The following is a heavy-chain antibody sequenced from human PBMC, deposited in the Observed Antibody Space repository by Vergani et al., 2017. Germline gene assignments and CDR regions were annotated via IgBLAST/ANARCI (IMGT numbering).Heavy chain of an antibody. CDR2: IYHSVST. J-gene: IGHJ4*02. V-gene: IGHV4-38-2*02. CDR3: ARDQAMGELSLGLDY. CDR1: GYSISSGYY. D-gene: IGHD3-16*02. Sequence: QVQLQESGPGLVKPSETLSLTCAVSGYSISSGYYWGWIRQPPGKGLEWIGSIYHSVSTYYNPSLKSRVTISVDTSKNQFSRKLSSVTAADTAVYYCARDQAMGELSLGLDYWGQGTLVTVSS.